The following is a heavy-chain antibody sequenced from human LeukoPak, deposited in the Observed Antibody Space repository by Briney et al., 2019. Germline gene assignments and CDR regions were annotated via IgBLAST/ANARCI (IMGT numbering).Heavy chain of an antibody. V-gene: IGHV3-7*01. CDR1: GFTFSSYW. D-gene: IGHD3-3*01. J-gene: IGHJ4*02. CDR2: IRQDGSEK. CDR3: ARDGSFWRGYPYYFDY. Sequence: GGSPRLSCAASGFTFSSYWMSWVRQAPGKGLEWVANIRQDGSEKNYVDSVKGRFTISRDNAKNSLYLQMNSLRAEDTAVYYCARDGSFWRGYPYYFDYWGQGTLVTVSS.